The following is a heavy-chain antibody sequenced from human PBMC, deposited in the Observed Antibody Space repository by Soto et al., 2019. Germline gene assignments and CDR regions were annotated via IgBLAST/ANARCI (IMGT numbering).Heavy chain of an antibody. D-gene: IGHD6-13*01. CDR1: GFTFSSYA. J-gene: IGHJ4*02. Sequence: VQLLESGGGLVQPGGSLRLSCAASGFTFSSYAMSWVRQHPGKGLEWIGYIYYSGSTYYNPSLKSRVTISVDTSKNQFSLKLSSVTAADTAVYYCAREPVGIAAAGTGYYFDYWGQGTLVTVSS. CDR3: AREPVGIAAAGTGYYFDY. V-gene: IGHV4-31*02. CDR2: IYYSGST.